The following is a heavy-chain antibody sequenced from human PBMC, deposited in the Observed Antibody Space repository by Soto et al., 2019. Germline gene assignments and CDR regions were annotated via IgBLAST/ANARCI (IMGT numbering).Heavy chain of an antibody. CDR1: GGSVNSGGYS. CDR2: ISPSGSP. V-gene: IGHV4-30-2*01. J-gene: IGHJ5*02. D-gene: IGHD2-8*01. CDR3: ARGVLA. Sequence: TSETLSLTCSVSGGSVNSGGYSWSWIRQPPGKGLEWIGFISPSGSPAYNPSLKSRVTISVDRSNNQISLELSSVTDADTAVYYCARGVLAWGPGTLVTVSS.